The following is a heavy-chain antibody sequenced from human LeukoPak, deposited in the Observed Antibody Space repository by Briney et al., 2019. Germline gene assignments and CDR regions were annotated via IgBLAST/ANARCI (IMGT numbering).Heavy chain of an antibody. CDR1: GFLYNNYA. J-gene: IGHJ4*02. CDR2: ISAGGGSK. Sequence: PGGSLRLSCAASGFLYNNYAMRWLRQAPGKGLEWVSAISAGGGSKHYVASVQGRFTISRDNSKNTLFLRMNSRRAEDTACYDCAKGRAASGRVFDCWGQGALVTVSS. V-gene: IGHV3-23*01. CDR3: AKGRAASGRVFDC. D-gene: IGHD6-13*01.